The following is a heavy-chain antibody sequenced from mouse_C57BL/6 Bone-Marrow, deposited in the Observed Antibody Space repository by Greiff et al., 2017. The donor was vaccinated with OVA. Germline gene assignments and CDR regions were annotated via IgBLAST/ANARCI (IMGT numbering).Heavy chain of an antibody. Sequence: EAGGGLVQPKGSLKLSCAASGFSFNTYAMNWVRQAPGKGLEWVARIRSKSNNYATYYADSVKDRFTISRDDSESMLYLQMNNLKTEDTAMYYCVRPYYDYDEGWAMDYWGQGTSVTVSS. D-gene: IGHD2-4*01. V-gene: IGHV10-1*01. CDR2: IRSKSNNYAT. CDR1: GFSFNTYA. J-gene: IGHJ4*01. CDR3: VRPYYDYDEGWAMDY.